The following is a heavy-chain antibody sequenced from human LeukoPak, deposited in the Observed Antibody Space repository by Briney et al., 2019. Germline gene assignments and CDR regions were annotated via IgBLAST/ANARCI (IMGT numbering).Heavy chain of an antibody. CDR1: GYSFTSYW. J-gene: IGHJ3*02. CDR3: ARRKTYYSDSNYYTDAFDI. CDR2: MYPGDSNT. Sequence: GESLKISCKASGYSFTSYWIGWVRQVPGKGLEWMGNMYPGDSNTRYSPSFQGQVTMSADKSTITAYLQWNSLKASDTTMYYCARRKTYYSDSNYYTDAFDIWGQGTMVTVSS. D-gene: IGHD3-22*01. V-gene: IGHV5-51*01.